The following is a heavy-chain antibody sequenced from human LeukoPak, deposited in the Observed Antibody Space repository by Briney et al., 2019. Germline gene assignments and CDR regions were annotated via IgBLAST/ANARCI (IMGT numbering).Heavy chain of an antibody. CDR1: GYTFTGYY. D-gene: IGHD1-14*01. V-gene: IGHV1-2*02. CDR2: INPNSGGT. Sequence: ASVKVSCKASGYTFTGYYMHWVRQAPGQGLEWMGWINPNSGGTNYAQKFQGRVTMTRDTSISTAYMELSRLRSDDTAVYYCARERTTKTVYYFDYWGQGTLVTVSS. CDR3: ARERTTKTVYYFDY. J-gene: IGHJ4*02.